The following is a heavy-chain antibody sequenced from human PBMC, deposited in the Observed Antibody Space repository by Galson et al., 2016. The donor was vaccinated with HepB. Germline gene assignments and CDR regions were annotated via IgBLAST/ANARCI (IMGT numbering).Heavy chain of an antibody. V-gene: IGHV1-69*13. D-gene: IGHD3-10*01. CDR3: ARASFQWAGEDDGYYYYPMDV. Sequence: SVKVSCKASGGTLSSYAISWVRQAPGQGLEWMGGIIPMFGRPIYAQKFQGRVTITADESTRSSYMELSRLRSDDTAVYYCARASFQWAGEDDGYYYYPMDVWGHGTTVTVSS. J-gene: IGHJ6*02. CDR2: IIPMFGRP. CDR1: GGTLSSYA.